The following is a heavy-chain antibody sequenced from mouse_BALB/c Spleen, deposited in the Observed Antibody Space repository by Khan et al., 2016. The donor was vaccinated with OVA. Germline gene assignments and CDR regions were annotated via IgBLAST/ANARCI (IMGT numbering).Heavy chain of an antibody. CDR2: ISTYSGNT. CDR3: ARPAYDGYYDY. J-gene: IGHJ2*01. CDR1: GYTFTDYA. D-gene: IGHD2-3*01. Sequence: QIQLVQSGPELVRPGVSVKISCKGSGYTFTDYAMHWVKQSHAKSLEWIGLISTYSGNTNYNQKFKGKATMTVDKSSSTAYLELPRLTSEDSAIXCCARPAYDGYYDYWGQGTTFTVSS. V-gene: IGHV1S137*01.